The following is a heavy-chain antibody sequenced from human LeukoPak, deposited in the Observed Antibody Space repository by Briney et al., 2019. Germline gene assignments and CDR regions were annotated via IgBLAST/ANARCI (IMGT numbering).Heavy chain of an antibody. D-gene: IGHD7-27*01. Sequence: GGSLRLSCAASGFTFSTYTMYWVRHPPGKRLEWVSIIGNNGGGIHYADSVKGRFTISRDIFKNALYLQMNSLRVEDTAVYYCAIDPNWGTHSWGQGVLVTVSS. CDR3: AIDPNWGTHS. V-gene: IGHV3-23*01. J-gene: IGHJ4*02. CDR2: IGNNGGGI. CDR1: GFTFSTYT.